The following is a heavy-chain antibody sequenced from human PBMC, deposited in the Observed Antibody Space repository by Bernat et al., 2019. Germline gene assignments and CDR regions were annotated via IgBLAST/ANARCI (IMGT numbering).Heavy chain of an antibody. Sequence: VQLQQSGPGRVKPSQTPPPPCPIPGDSVSTNSAAWNWTRKSPSRGLEWWGGTYYRSKWYNDYAVSVKSRITINPDTSKNQFSLQLNSVTPEDTAVYYCARERADVVVVVAASNWFDPWGQGTLVTVSS. V-gene: IGHV6-1*01. J-gene: IGHJ5*02. CDR3: ARERADVVVVVAASNWFDP. CDR1: GDSVSTNSAA. D-gene: IGHD2-15*01. CDR2: TYYRSKWYN.